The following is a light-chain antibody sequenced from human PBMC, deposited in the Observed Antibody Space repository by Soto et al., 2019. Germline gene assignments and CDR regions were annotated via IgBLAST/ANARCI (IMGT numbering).Light chain of an antibody. CDR1: QSIDNF. CDR3: QHRHSWPYS. V-gene: IGKV3-11*01. J-gene: IGKJ2*03. Sequence: EIVLTQSPATLSLSPGERATLSCRASQSIDNFLAWYQQRPGQPPRLLIYDASNRPTGIPARFSGSGSGTSFTLTISSLEPEDFAVYDGQHRHSWPYSFGQGTKLEIK. CDR2: DAS.